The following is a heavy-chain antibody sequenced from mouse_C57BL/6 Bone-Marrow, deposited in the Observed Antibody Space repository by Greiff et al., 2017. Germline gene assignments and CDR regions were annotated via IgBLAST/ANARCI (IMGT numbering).Heavy chain of an antibody. Sequence: QVQLKQSGAELMKPGASVKLSCKATGYTFTGYWIEWVKQRPGHGLEWIGESLPGSGSTNYNEKFKGKATFTADTSSNTAYMQISRLTTEDSAIYYCAKNLYYYGSSHWYFDVWGTGTTVTVSS. CDR3: AKNLYYYGSSHWYFDV. V-gene: IGHV1-9*01. CDR1: GYTFTGYW. D-gene: IGHD1-1*01. CDR2: SLPGSGST. J-gene: IGHJ1*03.